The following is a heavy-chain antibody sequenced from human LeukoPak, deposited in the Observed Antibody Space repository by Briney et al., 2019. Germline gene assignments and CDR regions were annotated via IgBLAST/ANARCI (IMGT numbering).Heavy chain of an antibody. J-gene: IGHJ4*02. Sequence: GGSLRLSGAASGFTFSDYYMSWIRQAPGKGLEWVSYISSSGSTIYYADSVKGRFTISRDNAKNSLYLQMNSLRAEDTAVYYCAREDTAMVTCDYWGQGTLVTVSS. CDR1: GFTFSDYY. CDR3: AREDTAMVTCDY. V-gene: IGHV3-11*01. D-gene: IGHD5-18*01. CDR2: ISSSGSTI.